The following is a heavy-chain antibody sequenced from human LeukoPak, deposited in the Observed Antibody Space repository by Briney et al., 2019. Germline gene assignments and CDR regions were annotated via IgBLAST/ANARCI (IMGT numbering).Heavy chain of an antibody. J-gene: IGHJ4*02. CDR2: INHSGST. CDR1: GGSFSGYY. D-gene: IGHD1-26*01. CDR3: ARSRPYSGSYFDY. Sequence: KASETLSLTCAVYGGSFSGYYWSWIRQPPGKGLEWIGEINHSGSTNYNPSLKSRVTISVDTSKNQFSLKLSSVTAADTAVHYCARSRPYSGSYFDYWGQGTLVTVSS. V-gene: IGHV4-34*01.